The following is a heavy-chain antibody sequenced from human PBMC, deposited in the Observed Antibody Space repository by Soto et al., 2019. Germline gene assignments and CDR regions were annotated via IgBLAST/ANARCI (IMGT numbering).Heavy chain of an antibody. CDR3: ARFMKDYYDSSGYFDY. CDR2: ISSSSSYT. V-gene: IGHV3-11*06. J-gene: IGHJ4*02. CDR1: GFAFSDYY. D-gene: IGHD3-22*01. Sequence: PGGSLRLSCAASGFAFSDYYMSWIRQAPGKGLEWVSYISSSSSYTNYADSVKGRFTISRDNAKNSLYLQMNSLRAEDTAVYYCARFMKDYYDSSGYFDYWGQGTLVTVSS.